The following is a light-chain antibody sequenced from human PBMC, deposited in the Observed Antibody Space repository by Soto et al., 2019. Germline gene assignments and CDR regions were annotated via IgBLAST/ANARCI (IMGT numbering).Light chain of an antibody. V-gene: IGKV3-20*01. CDR1: QTVGGRY. CDR3: LQYVSSPWT. CDR2: GAS. Sequence: EIVLTQSAATVSLSPGERATLSCRASQTVGGRYLAWFQQRPGQTLRLLIYGASTRAAGVPDTFSGSGSGTDFSLTNYRLEPEDFAVYYYLQYVSSPWTFGQGTKVEV. J-gene: IGKJ1*01.